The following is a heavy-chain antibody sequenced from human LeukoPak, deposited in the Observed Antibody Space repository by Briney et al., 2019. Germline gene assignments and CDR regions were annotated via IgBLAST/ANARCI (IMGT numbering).Heavy chain of an antibody. J-gene: IGHJ4*02. V-gene: IGHV4-59*08. D-gene: IGHD3-3*01. Sequence: PSETLSLTCTVSGGSINSYYWNWIRQPPGKGLEWIGYIYYSGSTNYNPSLKSRVTISVDTSKNQFSLMLSSVTAADTAVYYCARAYYDFWSGGGYFDYWGQGTLVTVSS. CDR1: GGSINSYY. CDR2: IYYSGST. CDR3: ARAYYDFWSGGGYFDY.